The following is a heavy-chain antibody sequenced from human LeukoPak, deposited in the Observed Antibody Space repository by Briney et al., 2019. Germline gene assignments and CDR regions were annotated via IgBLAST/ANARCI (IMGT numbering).Heavy chain of an antibody. Sequence: SQTLSLTCAISGDSVSSSSAGWNWIRQSPSRGLEWLGRTYYRSKWYNEYAVSVKSRITINPYSSENQFSLQLNSVTPEDTAVYYCARGWLQTGFDYWGQGTLVTVSS. J-gene: IGHJ4*02. V-gene: IGHV6-1*01. CDR1: GDSVSSSSAG. CDR2: TYYRSKWYN. CDR3: ARGWLQTGFDY. D-gene: IGHD5-24*01.